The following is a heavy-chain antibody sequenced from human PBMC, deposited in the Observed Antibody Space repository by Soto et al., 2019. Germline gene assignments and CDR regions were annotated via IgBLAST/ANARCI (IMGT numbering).Heavy chain of an antibody. V-gene: IGHV3-30-3*01. Sequence: QVQLVESGGGVVQPGRSLGLSCVASGFTFSTYAMHWVRQAPGKGLEWVAVISYDGSNKYYADSVKGRFTISRDNSKNTVFLQMNSLGAEDTAVYYCARDYHSHYYDSSGSYYWGQGTLVTVSS. CDR2: ISYDGSNK. J-gene: IGHJ4*02. CDR1: GFTFSTYA. D-gene: IGHD3-22*01. CDR3: ARDYHSHYYDSSGSYY.